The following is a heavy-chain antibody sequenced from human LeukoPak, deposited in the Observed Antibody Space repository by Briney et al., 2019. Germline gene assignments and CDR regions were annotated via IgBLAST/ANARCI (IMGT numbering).Heavy chain of an antibody. J-gene: IGHJ5*02. V-gene: IGHV4-34*01. CDR3: ARGLRYSGYVGLNWFDP. CDR1: GGSFSGYY. CDR2: INHSGST. Sequence: SETLSLTCAVYGGSFSGYYWSWIRQPPGKGLEWIGEINHSGSTNYNPSLKSRVTIPVDTSKNQFSLKLSSVTAADTAVYYCARGLRYSGYVGLNWFDPWGQGTLVTVSS. D-gene: IGHD5-12*01.